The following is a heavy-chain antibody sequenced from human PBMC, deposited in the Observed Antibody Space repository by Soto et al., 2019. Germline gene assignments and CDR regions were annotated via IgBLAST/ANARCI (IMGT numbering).Heavy chain of an antibody. CDR2: ISAYNGNT. Sequence: ASVKVSCKASGYTFTSYGISWVRQAPGQGLEWMGWISAYNGNTNYAQKLQGRVTMTTDTSTSTAYMELRSLRSDDTAVYYCARYCSSTSCYATWFVPWGQGTLVTVSS. J-gene: IGHJ5*02. D-gene: IGHD2-2*01. CDR3: ARYCSSTSCYATWFVP. CDR1: GYTFTSYG. V-gene: IGHV1-18*01.